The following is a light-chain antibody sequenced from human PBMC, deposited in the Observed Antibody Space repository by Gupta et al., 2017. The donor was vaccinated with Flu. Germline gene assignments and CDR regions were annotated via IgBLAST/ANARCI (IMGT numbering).Light chain of an antibody. Sequence: DIVLTHPPPTLSLSPGETATLSCRASKSVSSYAAWHHQKPGQAPSLLTYGATTGATGIPARSSSSGSAAEFTLISSRLPSEDVAVYCCQQYGKWPRTFGQGTKVEIK. CDR1: KSVSSY. V-gene: IGKV3-15*01. CDR3: QQYGKWPRT. CDR2: GAT. J-gene: IGKJ1*01.